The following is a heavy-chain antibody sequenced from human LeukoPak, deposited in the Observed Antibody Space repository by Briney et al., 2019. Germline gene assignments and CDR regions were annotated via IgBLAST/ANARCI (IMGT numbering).Heavy chain of an antibody. CDR3: ARSSVVVITSYFDY. J-gene: IGHJ4*02. D-gene: IGHD2/OR15-2a*01. CDR2: ISYSGST. Sequence: SETLSLTCTVSRGSLSSGGYYWNWIRQHPGKGLEWIGDISYSGSTNYNPSLKSRVTISVDTSKNQFSLEVTSLTAADTAVYYCARSSVVVITSYFDYWGQGTLITVSS. V-gene: IGHV4-31*03. CDR1: RGSLSSGGYY.